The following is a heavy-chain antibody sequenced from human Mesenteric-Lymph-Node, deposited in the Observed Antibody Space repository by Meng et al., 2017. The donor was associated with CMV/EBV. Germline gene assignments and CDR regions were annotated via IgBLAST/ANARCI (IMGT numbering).Heavy chain of an antibody. Sequence: AYGFTLSDYYMSWIRQAPGKGLEWVAYISISGGTIYYADSVKGRFTISRDNAKNSLYLQMNSLRAEDTAVYYCARMGPYSMSSGLHYWGQGTLVTVSS. CDR2: ISISGGTI. J-gene: IGHJ4*02. CDR1: GFTLSDYY. D-gene: IGHD6-6*01. CDR3: ARMGPYSMSSGLHY. V-gene: IGHV3-11*04.